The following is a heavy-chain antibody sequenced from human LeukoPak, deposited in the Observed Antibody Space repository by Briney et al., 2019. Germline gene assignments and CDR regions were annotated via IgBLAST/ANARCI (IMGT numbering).Heavy chain of an antibody. J-gene: IGHJ4*02. CDR3: AKGREIIVVVPADY. D-gene: IGHD2-2*01. CDR1: GFTFSSYW. CDR2: INSDGSST. Sequence: GGSLRLSCAASGFTFSSYWMHWVRHAPGKGLVWVSRINSDGSSTSYADSVKGRFTISRDNSKNTLYLQMNSLRAEDTAVYYCAKGREIIVVVPADYWGQGTLVTVSS. V-gene: IGHV3-74*01.